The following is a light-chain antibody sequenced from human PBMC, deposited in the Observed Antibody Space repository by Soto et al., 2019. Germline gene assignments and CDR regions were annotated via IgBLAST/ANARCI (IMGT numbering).Light chain of an antibody. CDR2: HTS. CDR1: QSVGGS. J-gene: IGKJ1*01. Sequence: ETVLTQSPGTLSLSPGERATLSCRASQSVGGSLAWYQQRPGQAPRLLVYHTSNRATGIPDRFSASGSGTDFTLTISRLEPEDFAVYYCQQYGSSPRTFGQGTKVDNK. CDR3: QQYGSSPRT. V-gene: IGKV3-20*01.